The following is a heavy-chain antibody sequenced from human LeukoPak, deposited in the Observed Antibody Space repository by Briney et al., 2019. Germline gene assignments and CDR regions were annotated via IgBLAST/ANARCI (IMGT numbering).Heavy chain of an antibody. CDR2: VTGSGGST. Sequence: GGSLRLSCVASGFTFSNYAMSWVRQAAGKRLEWVSAVTGSGGSTYYADSVKGRFTISSDNSRNTLFLQMNSLRAEDTAIYYCAKWGDFDILTGYYVSDFWGQGTLVTVSS. J-gene: IGHJ4*02. V-gene: IGHV3-23*01. CDR3: AKWGDFDILTGYYVSDF. D-gene: IGHD3-9*01. CDR1: GFTFSNYA.